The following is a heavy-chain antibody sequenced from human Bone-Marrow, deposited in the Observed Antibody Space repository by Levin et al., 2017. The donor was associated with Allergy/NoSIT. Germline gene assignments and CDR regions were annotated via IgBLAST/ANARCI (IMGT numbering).Heavy chain of an antibody. CDR3: TSLLIILGDVIP. J-gene: IGHJ5*02. V-gene: IGHV3-72*01. Sequence: GGSLRLSCVASGFTLSDNYLAWVCQPPGKGLEWVGSRRNRANSYTTENAASVKGRFTIARDDSKKSLHLQMYSLKTETAAIYYCTSLLIILGDVIPWGQGTLVAVSS. CDR1: GFTLSDNY. CDR2: RRNRANSYTT. D-gene: IGHD3-10*01.